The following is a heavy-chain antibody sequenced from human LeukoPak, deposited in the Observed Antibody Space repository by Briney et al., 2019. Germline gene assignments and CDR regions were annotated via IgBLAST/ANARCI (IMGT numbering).Heavy chain of an antibody. D-gene: IGHD5-12*01. V-gene: IGHV3-15*01. CDR1: GFTFNDAW. J-gene: IGHJ4*02. Sequence: MAGGSLRLSGAASGFTFNDAWMSWVRQAPGKGLEWVGRIKSKTDGETTDYAAPVKGRFTISRDDSRNTLYLQMNSLKTEDTAVYYCTTSGYDWGQGTLVAVSS. CDR2: IKSKTDGETT. CDR3: TTSGYD.